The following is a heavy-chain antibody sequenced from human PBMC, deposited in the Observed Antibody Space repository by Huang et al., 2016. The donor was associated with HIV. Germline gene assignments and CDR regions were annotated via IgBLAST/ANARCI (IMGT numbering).Heavy chain of an antibody. J-gene: IGHJ4*02. CDR3: ARDPRIQSWLNFFDY. CDR1: GFSISSYW. Sequence: EVQLVESGGGLVQPGGSLRLSCAASGFSISSYWMHWVRQASGKGLGWVSRINRDGSSTSYADSGKGRFTISRDNAKNTLYLQMNSLRAEDTAVYYCARDPRIQSWLNFFDYWGQGTLVSVSS. V-gene: IGHV3-74*01. CDR2: INRDGSST. D-gene: IGHD3-22*01.